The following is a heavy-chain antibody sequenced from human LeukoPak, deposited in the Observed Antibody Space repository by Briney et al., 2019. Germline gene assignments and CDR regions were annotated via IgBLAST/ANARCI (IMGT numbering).Heavy chain of an antibody. Sequence: GSLRLSCAASGFTFSSYAMSWVRQAPGKGLEWVSAISGSGGSTYYADSLKGRFTISRDNAKNSLYLQMNNLRAEDTAVYYCARGTKWVIAREFDYWGQGTLVTVSS. D-gene: IGHD1-26*01. J-gene: IGHJ4*02. CDR1: GFTFSSYA. CDR3: ARGTKWVIAREFDY. CDR2: ISGSGGST. V-gene: IGHV3-23*01.